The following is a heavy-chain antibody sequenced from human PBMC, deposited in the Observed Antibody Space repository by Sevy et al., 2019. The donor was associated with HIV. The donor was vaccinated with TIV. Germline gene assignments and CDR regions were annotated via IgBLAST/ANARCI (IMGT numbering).Heavy chain of an antibody. CDR2: IYSGGST. J-gene: IGHJ2*01. Sequence: GGSLRLSCAGSGFTVSSNYMSWVRQAPGKGLEWVSIIYSGGSTHYADSMKGRFVISRDDSKNTLYLQMNSLRAEDTAVYYCARNGFSSGSLFWYFDLWGRGTLFTVSS. D-gene: IGHD3-10*01. CDR3: ARNGFSSGSLFWYFDL. CDR1: GFTVSSNY. V-gene: IGHV3-53*01.